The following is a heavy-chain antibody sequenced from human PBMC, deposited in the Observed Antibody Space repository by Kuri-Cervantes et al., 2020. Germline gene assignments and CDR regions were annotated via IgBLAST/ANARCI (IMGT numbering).Heavy chain of an antibody. CDR1: GFTVSSNY. CDR3: ADDYVWGSYLQN. Sequence: GESLKISCAASGFTVSSNYMSWVRQAPGKGLEWVSVIYSGGSTYYADSVKGRFTISRDNSKNTLYLQMNSLRAEDTAVYYCADDYVWGSYLQNWGQGTLVTVSS. D-gene: IGHD3-16*02. CDR2: IYSGGST. J-gene: IGHJ1*01. V-gene: IGHV3-53*01.